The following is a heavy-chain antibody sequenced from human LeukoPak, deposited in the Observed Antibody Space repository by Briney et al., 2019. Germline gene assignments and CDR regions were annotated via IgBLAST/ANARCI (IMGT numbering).Heavy chain of an antibody. CDR1: GFTFSSYA. J-gene: IGHJ3*01. CDR3: ARKLYYGSSGYYAFDV. D-gene: IGHD3-22*01. Sequence: GGSLRLSCAASGFTFSSYAMSWVRQAPGKGLEWVSALSDSGGRTYYANSVKGRFTISRDNSINTLYLQMNSQRAEDTAVYYCARKLYYGSSGYYAFDVWGQGTMVTVSS. V-gene: IGHV3-23*01. CDR2: LSDSGGRT.